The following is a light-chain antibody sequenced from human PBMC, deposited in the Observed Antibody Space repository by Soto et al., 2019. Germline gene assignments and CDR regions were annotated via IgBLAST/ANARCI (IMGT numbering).Light chain of an antibody. CDR2: GAS. J-gene: IGKJ5*01. CDR3: QQRINWPIT. Sequence: EIVLTQSPSTLSLSPVDRATLSCRASQSVSRYLAWFQQKPGQTPRLLIYGASNRATGIPDRFSGSGSGTDFTLTISTLEPEDFAVYYCQQRINWPITFGQGTRLEIK. CDR1: QSVSRY. V-gene: IGKV3-11*01.